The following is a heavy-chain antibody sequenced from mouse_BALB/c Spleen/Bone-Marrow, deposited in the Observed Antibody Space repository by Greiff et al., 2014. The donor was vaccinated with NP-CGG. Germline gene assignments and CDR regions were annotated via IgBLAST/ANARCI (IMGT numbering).Heavy chain of an antibody. CDR2: IDPANGNT. Sequence: VHVKQSGAELVKPGASVKLSCTASGFNIKDTYMYWVKQGPEQGLEWIGKIDPANGNTKYDPKFQGKATITADTSSNTAYLQLSSLTSEDTAVYYCAVYDGYAMDYWGQGTSVTVSS. D-gene: IGHD2-3*01. J-gene: IGHJ4*01. CDR1: GFNIKDTY. V-gene: IGHV14-3*02. CDR3: AVYDGYAMDY.